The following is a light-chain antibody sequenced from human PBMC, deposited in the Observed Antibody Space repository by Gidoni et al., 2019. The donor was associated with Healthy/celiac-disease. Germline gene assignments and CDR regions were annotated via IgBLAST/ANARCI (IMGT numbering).Light chain of an antibody. J-gene: IGKJ4*01. CDR2: GAS. Sequence: EIVLTQSPGTLSLSPGERATLSCRASQSVSSSYLAWYQQKPGQAPRHLIYGASSRATGIPDRFSGSGSGTDFTLTISRLEPEDFAVYYCQPYGSSPLTFGGGTKVEIK. CDR1: QSVSSSY. V-gene: IGKV3-20*01. CDR3: QPYGSSPLT.